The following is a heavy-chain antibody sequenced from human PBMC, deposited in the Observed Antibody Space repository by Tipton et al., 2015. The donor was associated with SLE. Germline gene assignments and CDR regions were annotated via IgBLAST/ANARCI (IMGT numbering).Heavy chain of an antibody. V-gene: IGHV4-59*01. Sequence: TLSLTCTVFSGSISSYYWSWIRQPPGKGLEWIGYIYYSGGTNYSPSLKSRVTISVDTSKNQFSLNLSSVTAADTAVYYCAREINEGVPDAFDIWGQGTMVTVSS. CDR1: SGSISSYY. CDR2: IYYSGGT. D-gene: IGHD1-1*01. J-gene: IGHJ3*02. CDR3: AREINEGVPDAFDI.